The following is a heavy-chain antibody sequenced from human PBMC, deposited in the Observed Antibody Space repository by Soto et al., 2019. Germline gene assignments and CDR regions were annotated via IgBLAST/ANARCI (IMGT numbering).Heavy chain of an antibody. V-gene: IGHV3-21*01. CDR2: ISSSSSYI. D-gene: IGHD2-15*01. CDR1: GFTFSSYS. J-gene: IGHJ4*02. Sequence: GSLRLSCAASGFTFSSYSMNWVRQAPGKGLEWVSSISSSSSYIYYADSVKGRFTISRDNAKNSLYLQMDSLRAEDTAVYYCARVRYCSGGSCRLYYFDYWGQGTLVTVSS. CDR3: ARVRYCSGGSCRLYYFDY.